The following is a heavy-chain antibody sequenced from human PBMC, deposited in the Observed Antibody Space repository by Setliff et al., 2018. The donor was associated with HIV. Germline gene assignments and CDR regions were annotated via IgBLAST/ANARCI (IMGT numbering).Heavy chain of an antibody. D-gene: IGHD3-3*01. J-gene: IGHJ4*02. CDR3: VSGPLSGYGYYFDY. CDR1: GGSISNGGYY. CDR2: IYYSGST. V-gene: IGHV4-31*03. Sequence: SETLSLTCTVSGGSISNGGYYWSWIRQHPGKGLEWIGYIYYSGSTYYNPSLRSRVTISVDTSKNQFSLKLSSVTAADTAIYYCVSGPLSGYGYYFDYWGQGALVTVSS.